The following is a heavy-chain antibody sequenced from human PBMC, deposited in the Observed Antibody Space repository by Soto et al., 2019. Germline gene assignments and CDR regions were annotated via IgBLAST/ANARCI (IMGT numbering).Heavy chain of an antibody. CDR3: ARVRGYYDSSGYYSPFDY. D-gene: IGHD3-22*01. V-gene: IGHV4-61*08. CDR1: GGSVTSGGYY. Sequence: QVQLQESGPGLVKLSETLSLTCIVSGGSVTSGGYYWSWIRQPPGKGLEWIGHVYYSGSTNYNPSLKNRVTISVDTAKNQFSLKLTSVTAADTAVYYCARVRGYYDSSGYYSPFDYWGQGTLVTVSS. J-gene: IGHJ4*02. CDR2: VYYSGST.